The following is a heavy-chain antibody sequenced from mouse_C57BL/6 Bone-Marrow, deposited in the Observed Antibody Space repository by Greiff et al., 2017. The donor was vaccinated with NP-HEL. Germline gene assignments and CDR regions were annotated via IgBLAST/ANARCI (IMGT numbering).Heavy chain of an antibody. CDR3: ARDDYGSRGWYFDV. CDR1: GFTFSSYA. J-gene: IGHJ1*03. CDR2: ISDGGSYT. Sequence: EVNVVESGGGLVKPGGSLKLSCAASGFTFSSYAMSWVRQTPEKRLEWVATISDGGSYTYYPDNVKGRFTISRDNAKNNLYLQMSHLKSEDTAMYYCARDDYGSRGWYFDVWGTGTTVTVSS. D-gene: IGHD1-1*01. V-gene: IGHV5-4*01.